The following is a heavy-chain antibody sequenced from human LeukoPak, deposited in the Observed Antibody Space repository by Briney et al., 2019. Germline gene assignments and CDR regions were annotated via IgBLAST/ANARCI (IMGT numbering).Heavy chain of an antibody. CDR3: ATVPGDF. V-gene: IGHV3-21*01. CDR2: ISDNNRYV. Sequence: GGSLRLSCTASGFTFSSYTMTWIRQAPGKGLEWVSSISDNNRYVYYADSLRGRFIISRDNAKTSLYLQMNSLSAEDTAVYYCATVPGDFWGQGTLVAVSS. CDR1: GFTFSSYT. J-gene: IGHJ4*02.